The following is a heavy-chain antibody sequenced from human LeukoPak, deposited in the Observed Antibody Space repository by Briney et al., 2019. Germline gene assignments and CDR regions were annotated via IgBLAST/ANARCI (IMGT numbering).Heavy chain of an antibody. CDR2: IYSGGST. D-gene: IGHD3-22*01. Sequence: PGGSLRLSCAASGFTVSSNYMSWVRQAPGQELEWVSVIYSGGSTYYADSVKGRFTISRDNSKNTLYLQMNSLRAEDTAVYYCARTYSSGYYSTYYFDYWGQGTLVTVSS. CDR1: GFTVSSNY. V-gene: IGHV3-53*01. J-gene: IGHJ4*02. CDR3: ARTYSSGYYSTYYFDY.